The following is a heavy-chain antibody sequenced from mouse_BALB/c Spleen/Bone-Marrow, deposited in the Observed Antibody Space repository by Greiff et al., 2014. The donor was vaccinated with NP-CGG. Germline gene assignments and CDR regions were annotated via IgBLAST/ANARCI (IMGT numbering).Heavy chain of an antibody. J-gene: IGHJ2*01. CDR2: IYPGDGDT. CDR3: ARGGISVDY. V-gene: IGHV1-80*01. Sequence: VKLMESGAELVRPGSSVKISCKSSGYVFSTYWINWVKQRPGQGLEWIGQIYPGDGDTDFNGKFKDKATLTADESSNTAYMQLSSLTSEDSAFYFCARGGISVDYWGQGTTLTVSS. CDR1: GYVFSTYW.